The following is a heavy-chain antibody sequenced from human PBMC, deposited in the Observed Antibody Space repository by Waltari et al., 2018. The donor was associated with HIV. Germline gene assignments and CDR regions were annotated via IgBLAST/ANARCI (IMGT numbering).Heavy chain of an antibody. D-gene: IGHD5-12*01. CDR1: GYTFTSYY. CDR3: ARGPPIPYSGYEDNWFDP. V-gene: IGHV1-46*01. Sequence: QVQLVQSGAEVKKPGASVKVSCKASGYTFTSYYMHWVRQAPGHGLEWMGIINPSGGSTSYAQKFQGRVTMTRDTSTSTVYMELSSLRSEDTAVYYCARGPPIPYSGYEDNWFDPWGQGTLVTVSS. J-gene: IGHJ5*02. CDR2: INPSGGST.